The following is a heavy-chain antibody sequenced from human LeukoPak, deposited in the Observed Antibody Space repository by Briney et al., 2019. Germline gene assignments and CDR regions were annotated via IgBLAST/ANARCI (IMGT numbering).Heavy chain of an antibody. D-gene: IGHD6-19*01. CDR1: GDSITDGGYS. CDR3: ARGRLARSPYFDY. CDR2: IYYSGST. Sequence: SQTLSLTCAVSGDSITDGGYSWSWIRQPPGKGLEWIGYIYYSGSTDYNPSLKSRVTISVETSKNQFSLNLSSVTAADTAVYYCARGRLARSPYFDYWGQGTLVTVSS. J-gene: IGHJ4*02. V-gene: IGHV4-30-4*07.